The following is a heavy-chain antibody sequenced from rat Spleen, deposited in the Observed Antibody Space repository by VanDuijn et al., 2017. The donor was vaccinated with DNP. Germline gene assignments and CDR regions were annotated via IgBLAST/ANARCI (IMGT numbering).Heavy chain of an antibody. V-gene: IGHV5-25*01. D-gene: IGHD1-11*01. Sequence: EVQLVETGGGLVQPGRSLKLSCGVSGFTFSNYYMAWVRQAPKKGLEWVATISTSGSRTYYSDSVKGRFTISRDNAKSSLYLQMDSLRSEDTATYYCAREGDYGGYSAKFDYWGQGVMVTVSS. J-gene: IGHJ2*01. CDR1: GFTFSNYY. CDR2: ISTSGSRT. CDR3: AREGDYGGYSAKFDY.